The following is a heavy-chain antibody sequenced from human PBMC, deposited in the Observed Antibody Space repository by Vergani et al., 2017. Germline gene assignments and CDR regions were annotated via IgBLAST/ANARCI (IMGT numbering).Heavy chain of an antibody. J-gene: IGHJ5*02. CDR2: IYTSGST. D-gene: IGHD3-3*01. V-gene: IGHV4-61*02. CDR1: GGSLSSGSYY. CDR3: ARARFLEGWFDP. Sequence: QVQLPESGPGLVKPSQTLSLTCTVSGGSLSSGSYYWSWIRQPAGKGLEWIGRIYTSGSTNYNPSLKSRVTISVDTSKNQFSLKLSSVTAADTAVYYCARARFLEGWFDPWGQGTLVTVSS.